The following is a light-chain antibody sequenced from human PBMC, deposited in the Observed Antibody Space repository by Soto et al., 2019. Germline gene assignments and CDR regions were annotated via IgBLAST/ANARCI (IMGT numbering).Light chain of an antibody. Sequence: EVVFPHSPGTLSLSPGERATLSCRASQSVNSNYLAWYQQKPGQAPRLLIHGAAIRATGIPDRFSGSGSGADFTLTISRVEPDDFAVYYCQQYGSSPGTFGQGTRLEIK. V-gene: IGKV3-20*01. J-gene: IGKJ5*01. CDR1: QSVNSNY. CDR3: QQYGSSPGT. CDR2: GAA.